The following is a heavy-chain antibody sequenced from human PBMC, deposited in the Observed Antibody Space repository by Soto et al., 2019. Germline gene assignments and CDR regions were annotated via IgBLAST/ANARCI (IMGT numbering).Heavy chain of an antibody. CDR3: ARDRREDIVVVPAEGYYYYGIDV. Sequence: PGGSLRLSCAASGFTFSSYSMHWVRQAPGKGMEWVSSISSSSRYIYYADSVKCRFTISRDNSKNSLYLQMNSLRAEDTAVYYCARDRREDIVVVPAEGYYYYGIDVWGQGTTVTVSS. J-gene: IGHJ6*02. D-gene: IGHD2-2*01. CDR2: ISSSSRYI. V-gene: IGHV3-21*01. CDR1: GFTFSSYS.